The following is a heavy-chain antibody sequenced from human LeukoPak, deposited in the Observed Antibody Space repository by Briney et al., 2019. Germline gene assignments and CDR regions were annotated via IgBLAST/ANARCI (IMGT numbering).Heavy chain of an antibody. CDR3: ARIGDYGHYFDY. V-gene: IGHV4-59*01. J-gene: IGHJ4*02. CDR1: GGSISSYY. D-gene: IGHD4-17*01. CDR2: IYYSGST. Sequence: SETLSLTCTVSGGSISSYYWSWIRQPPGKGLEWIGYIYYSGSTNYNPSLKSRVTISVDTSKNQFSLKLSSVTAADTAVYYCARIGDYGHYFDYWGQGTLVTVSS.